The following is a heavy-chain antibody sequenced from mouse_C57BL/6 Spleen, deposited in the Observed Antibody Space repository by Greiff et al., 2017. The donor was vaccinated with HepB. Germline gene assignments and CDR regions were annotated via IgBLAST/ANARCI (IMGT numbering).Heavy chain of an antibody. CDR2: ISDGGSYT. CDR1: GFTFSSYA. Sequence: EVMLVESGGGLVKPGGSLKLSCAASGFTFSSYAMSWVRQTPEKRLEWVATISDGGSYTYYPDNVKGRFTISRDNAKNNLYLQMSHLKSEDTAMYYCARDEDGYYTWFAYWGQGTLVTVSA. V-gene: IGHV5-4*01. D-gene: IGHD2-3*01. CDR3: ARDEDGYYTWFAY. J-gene: IGHJ3*01.